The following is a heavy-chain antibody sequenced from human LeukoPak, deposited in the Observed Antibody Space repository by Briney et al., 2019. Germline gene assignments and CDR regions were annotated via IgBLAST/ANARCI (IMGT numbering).Heavy chain of an antibody. D-gene: IGHD1-26*01. CDR3: VREKVGAVCDY. J-gene: IGHJ4*02. V-gene: IGHV1-69*04. CDR1: GGTFSSYA. Sequence: ASVKVSCKASGGTFSSYAITWVRQAPGQGLEWMGRIIPILGIASYAQKFQGRVTITADKSTSTAYMELSSLRSEDTAVYYCVREKVGAVCDYWGQGTLVTVPS. CDR2: IIPILGIA.